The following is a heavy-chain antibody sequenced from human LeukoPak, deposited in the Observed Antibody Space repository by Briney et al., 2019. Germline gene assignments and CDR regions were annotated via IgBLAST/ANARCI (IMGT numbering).Heavy chain of an antibody. V-gene: IGHV1-69*13. J-gene: IGHJ5*02. CDR2: IFPIFGTA. CDR1: GGTFSSYA. D-gene: IGHD6-13*01. Sequence: GASVKVSCKASGGTFSSYASSWVRQAPGQGLEWMGGIFPIFGTANSAQKFQGRVTITADESTSKAYMELSSLRSEDAAVYYCARDGKSSSSWYDEESWFDPWGQGTLVTVSS. CDR3: ARDGKSSSSWYDEESWFDP.